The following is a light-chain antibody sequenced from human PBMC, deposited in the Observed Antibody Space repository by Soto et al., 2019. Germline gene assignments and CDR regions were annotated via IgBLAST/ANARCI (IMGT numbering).Light chain of an antibody. CDR2: KAS. J-gene: IGKJ1*01. Sequence: DIQMTQSPSTLSASIGDRVTITCRASQSITSWLAWYQQKPGKAPKLLIYKASSLESGVPSRFSGGGSGTEFTLTISSLQPDYFATYYCQHYNTYSHFGQGTKVEI. CDR1: QSITSW. V-gene: IGKV1-5*03. CDR3: QHYNTYSH.